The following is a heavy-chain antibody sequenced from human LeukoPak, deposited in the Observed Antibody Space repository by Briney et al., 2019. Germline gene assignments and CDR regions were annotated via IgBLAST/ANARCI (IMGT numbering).Heavy chain of an antibody. Sequence: GGSLRLTCAASGFTFSSYSMNWVRQAPGKGLEWVSSINIYYADSVKGRFTISRDNARNSLYLQMNSLRAEDTAVYYCARDLRSSGYYAFDYWGQGTLVTVSS. CDR1: GFTFSSYS. D-gene: IGHD3-22*01. CDR2: INI. V-gene: IGHV3-21*01. CDR3: ARDLRSSGYYAFDY. J-gene: IGHJ4*02.